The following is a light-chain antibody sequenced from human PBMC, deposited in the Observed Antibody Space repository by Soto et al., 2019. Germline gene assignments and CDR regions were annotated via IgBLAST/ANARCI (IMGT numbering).Light chain of an antibody. V-gene: IGKV3-20*01. Sequence: IALTQSPGTLSLSPGERATLSCRASQSVTSTYIAWYQQKPGQGPRLLIYDTSSRATGIPDRFSGSGSGTGFTLTISRLEPEDSAVYYCQQYDYTPVTFGGGTKVEIK. J-gene: IGKJ4*02. CDR2: DTS. CDR3: QQYDYTPVT. CDR1: QSVTSTY.